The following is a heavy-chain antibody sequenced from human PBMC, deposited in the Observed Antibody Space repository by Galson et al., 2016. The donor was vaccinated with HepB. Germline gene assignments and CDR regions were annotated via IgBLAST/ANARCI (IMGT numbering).Heavy chain of an antibody. CDR1: GGSIISTTKW. CDR2: IYHSGST. J-gene: IGHJ6*03. D-gene: IGHD1-14*01. Sequence: ETLSLTCVVSGGSIISTTKWWSWVRQPPGKGLEWIGEIYHSGSTNYNPSLKSRVTISIHTSRNEFSLRLSSVTAADTAVYYCARVRRYNKSPGHYFYYIDVWGKGTTVTVSS. V-gene: IGHV4/OR15-8*02. CDR3: ARVRRYNKSPGHYFYYIDV.